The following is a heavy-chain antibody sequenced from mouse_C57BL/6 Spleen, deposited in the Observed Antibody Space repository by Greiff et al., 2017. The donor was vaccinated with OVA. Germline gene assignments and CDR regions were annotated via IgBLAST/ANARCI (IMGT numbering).Heavy chain of an antibody. CDR1: GFTFSSYA. J-gene: IGHJ3*01. CDR3: TRRDDGYFAY. CDR2: ISSGGDYI. V-gene: IGHV5-9-1*02. Sequence: EVQRVESGEGLVKPGGSLKLSCAASGFTFSSYAMSWVRQTPEKRLEWVAYISSGGDYIYYADTVKGRFTISRDNARNTLYLQMSSLKSEDTAMDYYTRRDDGYFAYWGQGTLVTVSA. D-gene: IGHD2-3*01.